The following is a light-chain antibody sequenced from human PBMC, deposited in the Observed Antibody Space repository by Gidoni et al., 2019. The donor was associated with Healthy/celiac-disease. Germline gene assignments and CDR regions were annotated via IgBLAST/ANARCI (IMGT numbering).Light chain of an antibody. V-gene: IGKV1-33*01. CDR3: QQYDNHLSIT. Sequence: DIQMTQSPSSLSASVGDRVTITCQASQDISNYLNWYQQKPGKAPTLLIYDASNLEAWVPSRFSGSGSGTDFTFTIISLQPEDIATYYCQQYDNHLSITFGQGTRLEIK. J-gene: IGKJ5*01. CDR1: QDISNY. CDR2: DAS.